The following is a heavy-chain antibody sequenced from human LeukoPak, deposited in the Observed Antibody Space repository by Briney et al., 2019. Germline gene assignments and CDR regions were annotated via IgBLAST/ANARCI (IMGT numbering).Heavy chain of an antibody. Sequence: GGSLRLSCAASGFTFSSYWMHWVRQAPGKGLVWVSRINTDGSSTSYADSVKGRFTISRDNAKNTLYLQMNSLRAEDTAVYYCAREGTRASYYMDVWGKGTTVTVSS. V-gene: IGHV3-74*01. CDR2: INTDGSST. J-gene: IGHJ6*03. D-gene: IGHD1-1*01. CDR3: AREGTRASYYMDV. CDR1: GFTFSSYW.